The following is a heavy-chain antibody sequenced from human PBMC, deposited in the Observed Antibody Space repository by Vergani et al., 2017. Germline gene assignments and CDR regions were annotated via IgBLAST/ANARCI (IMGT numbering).Heavy chain of an antibody. CDR2: INHSGST. Sequence: QVQLQQWGAGLLKPSETLSLTCAVYGGSFSGYYWSWIRQPPGKGLEWIGEINHSGSTNYNPSLKSRVTISVDTSKNQFSLKLSSVTAADTAVYYCARGVTMVRGEPYYFDYWGQGTLVTVSS. D-gene: IGHD3-10*01. CDR1: GGSFSGYY. J-gene: IGHJ4*02. CDR3: ARGVTMVRGEPYYFDY. V-gene: IGHV4-34*01.